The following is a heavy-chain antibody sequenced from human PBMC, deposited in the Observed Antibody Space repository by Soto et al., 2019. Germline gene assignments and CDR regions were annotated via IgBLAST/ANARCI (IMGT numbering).Heavy chain of an antibody. J-gene: IGHJ5*02. CDR3: ARQWGDTMVRGATIWFDP. CDR1: GGSISSSSYY. Sequence: PSETLSLTCTVSGGSISSSSYYWGWIRQPPGKGLEWIGSIYYSGSTYYNPSLKSRVTISVDTSKNQFSLKLSSVTAADTAVYYCARQWGDTMVRGATIWFDPWGQGTLVTVSS. CDR2: IYYSGST. D-gene: IGHD3-10*01. V-gene: IGHV4-39*01.